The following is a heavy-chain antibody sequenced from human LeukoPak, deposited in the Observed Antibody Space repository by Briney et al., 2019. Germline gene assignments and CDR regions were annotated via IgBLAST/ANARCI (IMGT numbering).Heavy chain of an antibody. V-gene: IGHV3-30*03. J-gene: IGHJ5*02. CDR3: ARAGSSGWYWFDP. CDR1: GFTFSSYG. CDR2: ISYDGSNK. D-gene: IGHD6-19*01. Sequence: GGPLRLSCAASGFTFSSYGMHWVRQAPGKGLEWVAVISYDGSNKYYADSVKGRFTISRDNSKNTLYLQMNSLRAEDTAVYYCARAGSSGWYWFDPWGQGTLVTVSS.